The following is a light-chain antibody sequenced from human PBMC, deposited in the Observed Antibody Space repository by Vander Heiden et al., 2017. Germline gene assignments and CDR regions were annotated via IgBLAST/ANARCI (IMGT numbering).Light chain of an antibody. Sequence: QSALTQPPSASGSPGQSVTISCTGTSNDVGGYNYVSWYQHHPGKAPKLMIYEVSKRPSGVPDRSSGSKSGNTASLTVSGLQAEDEADYYCSSYTGSNNLIFGGGTKLTVL. CDR1: SNDVGGYNY. CDR3: SSYTGSNNLI. V-gene: IGLV2-8*01. CDR2: EVS. J-gene: IGLJ2*01.